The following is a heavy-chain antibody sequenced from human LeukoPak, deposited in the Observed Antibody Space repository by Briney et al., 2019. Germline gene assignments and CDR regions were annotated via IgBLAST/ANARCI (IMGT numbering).Heavy chain of an antibody. CDR2: IYTSGSL. CDR3: AGMIGYFDY. J-gene: IGHJ4*02. CDR1: GASVSSGNYY. V-gene: IGHV4-61*02. D-gene: IGHD3-16*01. Sequence: SQTLSLICTVSGASVSSGNYYWSSIRQPAGKRLEWIGRIYTSGSLNYNPSLKSRVTISVDTAKNQFSLKLSSVTAADTAVYYGAGMIGYFDYWGQGTLVTVSS.